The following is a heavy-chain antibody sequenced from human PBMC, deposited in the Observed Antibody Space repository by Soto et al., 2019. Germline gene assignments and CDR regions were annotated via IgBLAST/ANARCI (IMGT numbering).Heavy chain of an antibody. J-gene: IGHJ6*02. CDR2: IIPIFGTA. CDR1: GGTFSSYA. CDR3: ARSDYDFWSGYYTGIEAYYYYGMDV. Sequence: ASVKVSCKASGGTFSSYAISWVRQAPGQGLEWMGGIIPIFGTANYAQKFQGRVTITADESTSTAYMELSSLRSEDTAVYYCARSDYDFWSGYYTGIEAYYYYGMDVWG. V-gene: IGHV1-69*13. D-gene: IGHD3-3*01.